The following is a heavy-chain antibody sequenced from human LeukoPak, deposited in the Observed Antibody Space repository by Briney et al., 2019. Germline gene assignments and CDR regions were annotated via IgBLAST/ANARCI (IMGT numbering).Heavy chain of an antibody. V-gene: IGHV3-23*01. D-gene: IGHD2-2*01. CDR1: GFTFNTYA. CDR2: ISGSGGST. Sequence: GGSLRLSXAASGFTFNTYAMSWVRQAPGKGMEWVSVISGSGGSTYYADSAKGRFTISRDNPKNTLYLQMNSLRAEDTAVYYCAKLGCTGTTCYANYWGQGAPVTVSS. J-gene: IGHJ4*02. CDR3: AKLGCTGTTCYANY.